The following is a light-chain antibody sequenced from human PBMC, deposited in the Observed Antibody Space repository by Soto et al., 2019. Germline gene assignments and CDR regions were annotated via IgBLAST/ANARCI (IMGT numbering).Light chain of an antibody. CDR2: GAS. V-gene: IGKV3-20*01. CDR1: QSLANNY. J-gene: IGKJ2*01. CDR3: HQYGSSPYT. Sequence: EIVLTQSPGTLSLSPGERAALSCRASQSLANNYLAWYQQTPGQAPRLLIDGASNRATGIPDRFSGSGSGTDFTLTISRLEPEDFAVYYCHQYGSSPYTFGQGAKLEIK.